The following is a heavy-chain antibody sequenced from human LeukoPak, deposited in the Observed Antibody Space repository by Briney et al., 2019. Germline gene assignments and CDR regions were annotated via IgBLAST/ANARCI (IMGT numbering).Heavy chain of an antibody. CDR1: GYTFTGYY. CDR3: AREAGARGDAFGI. D-gene: IGHD1-26*01. J-gene: IGHJ3*02. CDR2: INPNSGGT. V-gene: IGHV1-2*02. Sequence: GASVKVSCKASGYTFTGYYMHWVRQAPGQGLEWMGWINPNSGGTNYAQKFQGRVTMTRDTSISTAYMELRSLRSDDTAVYYCAREAGARGDAFGIWGQGTMVTVSS.